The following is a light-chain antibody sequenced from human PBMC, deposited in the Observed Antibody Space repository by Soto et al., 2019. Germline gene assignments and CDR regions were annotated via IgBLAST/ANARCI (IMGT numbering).Light chain of an antibody. CDR1: QSVSSY. Sequence: EIVLTQSPVTLSLSPGERATLSCRASQSVSSYLAWYQQKPGQAPRLLIYDASNRATGIPARFSGSGSGTDFTLTISSREPEDFAVYYCQQRSNWPITFGQGTRLEI. J-gene: IGKJ5*01. CDR2: DAS. CDR3: QQRSNWPIT. V-gene: IGKV3-11*01.